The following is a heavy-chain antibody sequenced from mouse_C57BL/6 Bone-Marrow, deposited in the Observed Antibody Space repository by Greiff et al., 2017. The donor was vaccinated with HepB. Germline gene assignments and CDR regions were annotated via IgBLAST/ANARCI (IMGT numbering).Heavy chain of an antibody. D-gene: IGHD1-1*01. V-gene: IGHV3-6*01. J-gene: IGHJ2*01. CDR2: ISYDGSN. Sequence: EVKLVESGPGLVKPSQSLSLTCSVTGYSITSGYYWNWIRQFPGNKLEWMGYISYDGSNNYNPSLKNRISITRDTSKNQFFLKLNSVTTEDTATYYCAIITTVVESLSDYWGQGTTLTVSS. CDR3: AIITTVVESLSDY. CDR1: GYSITSGYY.